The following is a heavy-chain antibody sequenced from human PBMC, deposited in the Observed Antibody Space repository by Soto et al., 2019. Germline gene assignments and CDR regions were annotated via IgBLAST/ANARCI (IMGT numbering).Heavy chain of an antibody. J-gene: IGHJ5*02. CDR3: ARSIRPQYYDFWSGYSGWFDP. V-gene: IGHV4-34*01. D-gene: IGHD3-3*01. Sequence: SETLSLTWAVYGGSFSGYYWSWIRQPPGKGLEWIGEINHSGSTNYNPSLKSRVTISVDTSKNQFSLKLSSVTAADTAVYYCARSIRPQYYDFWSGYSGWFDPWGQGTLVTSPQ. CDR2: INHSGST. CDR1: GGSFSGYY.